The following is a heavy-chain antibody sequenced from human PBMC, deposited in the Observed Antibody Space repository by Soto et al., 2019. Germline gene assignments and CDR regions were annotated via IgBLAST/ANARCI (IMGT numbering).Heavy chain of an antibody. CDR3: ARVEDYDYVWGSYRPFDY. D-gene: IGHD3-16*02. V-gene: IGHV1-18*04. CDR2: ISAYNGNT. Sequence: GASVKVSCKASGYTFTSYGISWVRQAPGQGLEWMGWISAYNGNTNYAQKLQGRVTMTTDTSTSTAYMELRSLRSDDTAVYYCARVEDYDYVWGSYRPFDYWGQGTLVTVSS. CDR1: GYTFTSYG. J-gene: IGHJ4*02.